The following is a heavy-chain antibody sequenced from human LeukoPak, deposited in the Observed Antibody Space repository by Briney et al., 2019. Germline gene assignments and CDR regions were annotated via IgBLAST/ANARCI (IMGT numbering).Heavy chain of an antibody. Sequence: PGGSLRLSCAASGFTFSSYWMHWVRQAPGKGLVWVSRINSDGSNTNYADPVKGRFTISRDNAKNTLYLQMNSLRAEDTAVYHCASLPRYGDYDYWGQGTLVTVSS. V-gene: IGHV3-74*01. D-gene: IGHD4-17*01. CDR3: ASLPRYGDYDY. CDR1: GFTFSSYW. CDR2: INSDGSNT. J-gene: IGHJ4*02.